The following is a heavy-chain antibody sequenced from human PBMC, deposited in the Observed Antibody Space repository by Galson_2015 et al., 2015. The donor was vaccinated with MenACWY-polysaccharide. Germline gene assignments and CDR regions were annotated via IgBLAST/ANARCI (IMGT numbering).Heavy chain of an antibody. CDR1: GFTFSSYD. Sequence: SLRLSCAASGFTFSSYDMSWVRQAPGKGLEWISYISSSRTTIYYADSVKGRFTISRDNGKTSLYLQMNSLRDEDTAVYYCARVVGDDFWSGFPQTRVFRYPDPWGQGTLVIVSS. J-gene: IGHJ5*02. D-gene: IGHD3-3*01. CDR3: ARVVGDDFWSGFPQTRVFRYPDP. V-gene: IGHV3-48*02. CDR2: ISSSRTTI.